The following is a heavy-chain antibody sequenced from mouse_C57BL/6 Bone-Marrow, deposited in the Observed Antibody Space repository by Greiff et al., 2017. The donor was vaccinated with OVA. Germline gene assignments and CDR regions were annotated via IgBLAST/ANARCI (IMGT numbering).Heavy chain of an antibody. CDR2: IYPGSGST. J-gene: IGHJ2*01. V-gene: IGHV1-55*01. CDR1: GYTFTSYW. CDR3: ATNDYDGAWFAY. Sequence: VQLQQSGAELVKPGASVKMSCKASGYTFTSYWITWVKQRPGQGLEWIGDIYPGSGSTNYNEKFKSKATLTVDTSSSTAYMQLSSLTSEDSAVYYCATNDYDGAWFAYWGQGTTLTVSS. D-gene: IGHD2-4*01.